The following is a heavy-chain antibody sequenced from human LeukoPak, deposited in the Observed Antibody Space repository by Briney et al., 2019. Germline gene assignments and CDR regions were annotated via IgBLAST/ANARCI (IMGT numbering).Heavy chain of an antibody. D-gene: IGHD6-19*01. CDR3: ARSGLDAGSCDY. CDR1: GFTFSSYS. Sequence: PGGSLRLSCAASGFTFSSYSMNWVRQVPGKGLEWVSSISSSSSYIYYADSVKGRFTISRDNAKNSLYLQMNSLRAEDTAVYYCARSGLDAGSCDYWGQGTLVTVSS. J-gene: IGHJ4*02. V-gene: IGHV3-21*01. CDR2: ISSSSSYI.